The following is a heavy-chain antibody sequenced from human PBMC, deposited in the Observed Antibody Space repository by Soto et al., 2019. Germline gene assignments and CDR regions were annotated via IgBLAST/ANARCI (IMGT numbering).Heavy chain of an antibody. CDR1: GYTFTSYG. V-gene: IGHV1-18*04. D-gene: IGHD2-8*01. J-gene: IGHJ6*02. CDR3: ARDRCTTDKCYTHHFDV. CDR2: ISVYTGNT. Sequence: QVQLVQSGGEVTKPGASVKVSCKSSGYTFTSYGVSWVRQAPGQGLEWLGWISVYTGNTKQAQKFQDRVTLTTEAYTSTAYLELRNLRSDDTAVYYCARDRCTTDKCYTHHFDVWGQGTTVTVSS.